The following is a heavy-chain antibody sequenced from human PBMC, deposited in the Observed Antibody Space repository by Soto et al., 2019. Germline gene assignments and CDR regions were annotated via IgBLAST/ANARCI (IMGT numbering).Heavy chain of an antibody. D-gene: IGHD2-2*01. CDR2: IYYSGST. Sequence: SETLSLTCTVSGGSISSSSYYWGWIRQPPGKGLEWIGSIYYSGSTYYNPSLKSRVTISVDTSKNQFSLKLSSVTAADTAVYYCARLRADIVVVPAASWFDPWGQGTLVTVSS. J-gene: IGHJ5*02. V-gene: IGHV4-39*01. CDR3: ARLRADIVVVPAASWFDP. CDR1: GGSISSSSYY.